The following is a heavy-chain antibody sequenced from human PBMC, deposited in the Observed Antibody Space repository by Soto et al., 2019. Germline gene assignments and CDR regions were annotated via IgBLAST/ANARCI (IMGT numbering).Heavy chain of an antibody. J-gene: IGHJ6*02. Sequence: SVKVSCKASGGTFSSYAISWVRQAPGQGLEWMGGIIPIFGTANYAQKFQVRVTITADKPTNTAYMELSSLRSEETAVYYCGRLCGGGSCYYYYGMDVGGQGTTAT. CDR3: GRLCGGGSCYYYYGMDV. CDR1: GGTFSSYA. CDR2: IIPIFGTA. V-gene: IGHV1-69*06. D-gene: IGHD2-15*01.